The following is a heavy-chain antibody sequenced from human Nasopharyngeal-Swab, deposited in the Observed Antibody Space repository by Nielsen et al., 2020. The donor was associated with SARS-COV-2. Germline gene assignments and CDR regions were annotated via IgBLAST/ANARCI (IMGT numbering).Heavy chain of an antibody. CDR2: ISAYNGNT. J-gene: IGHJ3*02. CDR3: AREPYYDSSGYYYSDAFDI. D-gene: IGHD3-22*01. V-gene: IGHV1-18*01. Sequence: WVRQAPGQGLEWTGWISAYNGNTNYAQKLQGRVTMTTDTSTSTAYMELRSLRSDDTAAYYCAREPYYDSSGYYYSDAFDIWGQGTMVTVSS.